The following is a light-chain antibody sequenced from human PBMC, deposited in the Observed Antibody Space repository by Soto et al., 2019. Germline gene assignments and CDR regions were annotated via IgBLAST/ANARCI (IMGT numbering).Light chain of an antibody. J-gene: IGKJ5*01. CDR1: QSLVHSDGIAY. CDR3: MQGTHWPIT. Sequence: DVVMTQSPLSLPVTLGQAASISSRSNQSLVHSDGIAYFSWFQQRPGRSPRRLIYKVSNRDSGVPARFSGSGSGTDFALKISRVEAEDVGVYYCMQGTHWPITFGQGTRLEIK. V-gene: IGKV2-30*02. CDR2: KVS.